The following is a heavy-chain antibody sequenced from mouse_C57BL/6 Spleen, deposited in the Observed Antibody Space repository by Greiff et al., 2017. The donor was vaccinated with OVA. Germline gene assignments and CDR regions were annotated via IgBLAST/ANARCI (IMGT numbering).Heavy chain of an antibody. CDR3: TTRSPFAY. CDR2: IDPENCDT. CDR1: GFNIKDDY. J-gene: IGHJ3*01. Sequence: EVQLQQSGAELVRPGASVKLSCTASGFNIKDDYMHWVKQRPEQGLEWIGWIDPENCDTEYASKFQGKATITADTSSNTAYLKLSSLASEDTAVYYCTTRSPFAYWGQGTLVTVSA. V-gene: IGHV14-4*01.